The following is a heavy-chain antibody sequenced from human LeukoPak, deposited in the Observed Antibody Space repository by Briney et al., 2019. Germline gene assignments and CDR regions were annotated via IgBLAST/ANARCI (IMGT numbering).Heavy chain of an antibody. V-gene: IGHV4-59*01. Sequence: PSETLSLTCTVSGGSISSYYWSWIRQPPGKGLEWIGYIYHSGSTNYNSALKSRVTISVDTSKNQFSLKLSSVTAADTAVYYCAIQTRNTMIRGVGHAFDIWGQGTMVTVSS. CDR2: IYHSGST. D-gene: IGHD3-10*01. J-gene: IGHJ3*02. CDR1: GGSISSYY. CDR3: AIQTRNTMIRGVGHAFDI.